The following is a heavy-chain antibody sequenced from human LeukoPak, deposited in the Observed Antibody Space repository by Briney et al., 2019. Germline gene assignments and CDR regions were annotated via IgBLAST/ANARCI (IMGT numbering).Heavy chain of an antibody. CDR2: MYYSGST. CDR3: ARSSPIPPVLRYFDWLLPYFDY. CDR1: GGSIRSYY. J-gene: IGHJ4*02. D-gene: IGHD3-9*01. Sequence: SETLSLTCTVSGGSIRSYYWSWIRQPPGKGLECIGYMYYSGSTNYNPSLKSRATISVDTSKNHFSLKLNSVTAADTAVYYCARSSPIPPVLRYFDWLLPYFDYWGQGTLVTVSS. V-gene: IGHV4-59*01.